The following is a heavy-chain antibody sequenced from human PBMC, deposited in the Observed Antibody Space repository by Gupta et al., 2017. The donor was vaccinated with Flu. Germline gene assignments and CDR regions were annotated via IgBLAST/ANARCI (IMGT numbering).Heavy chain of an antibody. V-gene: IGHV5-51*01. CDR3: ARPTSGGWNFDY. Sequence: EVRLVQSGAEVKKPGEPLTISCGVAGYTFVSYWIGWVRQMPGKGLEYMGLIYPDDGDTKYSPSFQGQVTISADKSINTAYLQWTSLKASDTAMYYCARPTSGGWNFDYWGQGTPVTVSS. CDR1: GYTFVSYW. J-gene: IGHJ4*02. D-gene: IGHD6-19*01. CDR2: IYPDDGDT.